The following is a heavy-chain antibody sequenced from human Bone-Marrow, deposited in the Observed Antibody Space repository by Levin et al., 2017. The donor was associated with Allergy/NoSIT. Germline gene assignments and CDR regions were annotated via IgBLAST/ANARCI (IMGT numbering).Heavy chain of an antibody. CDR1: GVSINNYF. CDR2: IYSTATT. Sequence: PSETLSLTCNVSGVSINNYFWTWIRQPPGKGLEWIGYIYSTATTSYNPSLKSRVTMSIDTSKNQIALKLSSVTAADTAVYYCARAGGWGSSGWYGTKDYGMDVWGQGTTVTVSS. V-gene: IGHV4-59*01. D-gene: IGHD6-19*01. CDR3: ARAGGWGSSGWYGTKDYGMDV. J-gene: IGHJ6*02.